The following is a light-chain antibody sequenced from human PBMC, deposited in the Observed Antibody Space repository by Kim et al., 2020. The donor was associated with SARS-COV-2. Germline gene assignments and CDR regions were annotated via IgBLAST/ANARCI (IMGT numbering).Light chain of an antibody. CDR1: QSVSSN. CDR2: GAS. V-gene: IGKV3-15*01. J-gene: IGKJ4*01. Sequence: STGERATLSGRASQSVSSNLAWYQQKPGQAPRLLIYGASTRATGIPARFSGSGSGTEFTLTISSLQSEDFAVYYCQQYDNWPPLTFGGGTKVDIK. CDR3: QQYDNWPPLT.